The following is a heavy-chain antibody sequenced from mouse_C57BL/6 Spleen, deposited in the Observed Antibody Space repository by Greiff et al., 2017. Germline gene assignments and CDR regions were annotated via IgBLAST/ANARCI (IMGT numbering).Heavy chain of an antibody. D-gene: IGHD1-1*01. J-gene: IGHJ1*03. V-gene: IGHV14-4*01. CDR3: TTLYYGSSYEGYFDV. CDR2: FDPENGDT. CDR1: GFNIKDDY. Sequence: VQLQQSGAELVRPGASVKLSCTASGFNIKDDYMHWVKQRPEQGLEWIGWFDPENGDTEYASKFQGKATITADTSSNTAYLQLSSLTSEDTAVYYCTTLYYGSSYEGYFDVWGTGTTVTVSS.